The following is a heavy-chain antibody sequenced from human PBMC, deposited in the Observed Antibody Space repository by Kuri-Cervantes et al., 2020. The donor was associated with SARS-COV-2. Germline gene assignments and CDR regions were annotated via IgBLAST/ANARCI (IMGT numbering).Heavy chain of an antibody. CDR3: ARESYYYGMDV. J-gene: IGHJ6*02. CDR2: INHSGST. Sequence: SETLSLTCAVYGGSFSGYYWSWIRQPPGKGLEWIGEINHSGSTNYNPSLKSRVTISVDTSKNQFSLKLSSVTAADTAVYYCARESYYYGMDVWGQGTTVTVSS. CDR1: GGSFSGYY. V-gene: IGHV4-34*01.